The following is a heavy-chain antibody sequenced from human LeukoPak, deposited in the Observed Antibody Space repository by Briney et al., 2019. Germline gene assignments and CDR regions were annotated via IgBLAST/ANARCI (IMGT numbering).Heavy chain of an antibody. D-gene: IGHD2-8*01. V-gene: IGHV4-39*01. CDR1: GGSISSSSYD. CDR3: ARTLGSCTNTICYYFDY. CDR2: IYYSGST. J-gene: IGHJ4*02. Sequence: SETLSLTCTVSGGSISSSSYDWGWIRQPPGKGLEWIGNIYYSGSTYYNPSLKSRVTISVDTSKNQFSLKLSSVTAADTAVYYCARTLGSCTNTICYYFDYWGQGTLVTVSS.